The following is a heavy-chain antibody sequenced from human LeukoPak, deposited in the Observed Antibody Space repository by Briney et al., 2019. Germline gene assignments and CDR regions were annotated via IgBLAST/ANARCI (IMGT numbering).Heavy chain of an antibody. Sequence: GGTLRLSCAASGFTFSSYAMHWVRLSSGKGLEYGSGISSNGGTTSYADSVQGRYPISRDNSKNTLYLQMGSLRGEDMAVYYCAKVGSGWPGYSFDYWGQGTLVTVSS. J-gene: IGHJ4*02. V-gene: IGHV3-64*02. CDR2: ISSNGGTT. CDR1: GFTFSSYA. CDR3: AKVGSGWPGYSFDY. D-gene: IGHD6-19*01.